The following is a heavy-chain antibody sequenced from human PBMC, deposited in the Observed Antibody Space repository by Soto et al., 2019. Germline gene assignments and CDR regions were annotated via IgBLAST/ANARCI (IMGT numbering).Heavy chain of an antibody. Sequence: QVQLQESGPGLVKPSQTLSLTCTVSGGSISSGGYYWSWIRQHPGKGLEWIGYIYYSGSTYYNPSLKSRVTISVDTSKNQFSLKLSSVTAADTAVYYCAREYSGYDHLGYGMDVWGQGTTVTVSS. CDR1: GGSISSGGYY. CDR2: IYYSGST. D-gene: IGHD5-12*01. J-gene: IGHJ6*02. CDR3: AREYSGYDHLGYGMDV. V-gene: IGHV4-31*03.